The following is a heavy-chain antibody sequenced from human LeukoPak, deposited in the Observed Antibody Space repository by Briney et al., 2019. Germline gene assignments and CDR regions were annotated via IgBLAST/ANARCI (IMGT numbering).Heavy chain of an antibody. V-gene: IGHV3-23*01. CDR1: GFSVSNNY. J-gene: IGHJ4*02. D-gene: IGHD2/OR15-2a*01. CDR3: AKGGAVVLSPFDY. CDR2: ISSSGEST. Sequence: GGSLRLSCAASGFSVSNNYMSWVRQAPGKGLEWVSVISSSGESTYYADSLKGRFTISRDNSKNTLSLQMNSLRAEDTAIYYCAKGGAVVLSPFDYWGQGTLVTVSS.